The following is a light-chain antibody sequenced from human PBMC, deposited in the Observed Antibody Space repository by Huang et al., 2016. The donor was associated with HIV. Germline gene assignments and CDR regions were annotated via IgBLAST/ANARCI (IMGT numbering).Light chain of an antibody. CDR2: DVS. J-gene: IGKJ2*01. V-gene: IGKV3-15*01. Sequence: ETVMTQSPPTLSVSPGERATLSCRASQSVGSNLAWYQQKRGQAPGLLIYDVSTRATGVPARFSGSGSGTEFTLTISSLQSEDVATYCCQQYKNWPPYTFGQGTNLEIK. CDR1: QSVGSN. CDR3: QQYKNWPPYT.